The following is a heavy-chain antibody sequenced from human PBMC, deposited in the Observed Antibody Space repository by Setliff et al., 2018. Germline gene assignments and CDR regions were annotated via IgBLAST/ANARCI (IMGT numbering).Heavy chain of an antibody. CDR3: ARAISGWYSAHYYYMDV. D-gene: IGHD6-19*01. V-gene: IGHV4-61*09. CDR1: GGSISSGSEY. J-gene: IGHJ6*03. Sequence: PSETLSLTCSVSGGSISSGSEYWTWIRQPAGKGLEWIGHIYTSGSTSYNPSLKSRVTISVDTSKAQFSLKLSSVTAADSAVYYCARAISGWYSAHYYYMDVWGKGTTVTVSS. CDR2: IYTSGST.